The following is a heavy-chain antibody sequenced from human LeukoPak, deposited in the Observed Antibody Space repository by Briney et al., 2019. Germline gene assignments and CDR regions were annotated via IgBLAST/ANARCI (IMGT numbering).Heavy chain of an antibody. CDR2: IYTSRST. D-gene: IGHD4-23*01. CDR3: AILRVNYGGNWFDP. Sequence: SETLSLTCTVSGGSISSYYWSWIRQPAGKGLEWIGRIYTSRSTNYNPSLKIRVTMSVDTYTNQFSLKLSSVTAADTAVYYCAILRVNYGGNWFDPWGQGTLVTVSS. J-gene: IGHJ5*02. V-gene: IGHV4-4*07. CDR1: GGSISSYY.